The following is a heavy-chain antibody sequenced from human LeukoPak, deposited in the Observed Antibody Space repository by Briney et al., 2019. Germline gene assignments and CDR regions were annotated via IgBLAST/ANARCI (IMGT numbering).Heavy chain of an antibody. CDR1: GFTFSSYA. J-gene: IGHJ6*02. CDR3: AKGTGTTKGFFYYAMDV. Sequence: GGSLRLSCAASGFTFSSYAMSRVRQAPGKGLEWVSGISGSGGSTYYADSVKGRFTISRDNSKNTLYLQMNSLRAEDTAVYYCAKGTGTTKGFFYYAMDVWGQGTTVTVSS. D-gene: IGHD1-1*01. CDR2: ISGSGGST. V-gene: IGHV3-23*01.